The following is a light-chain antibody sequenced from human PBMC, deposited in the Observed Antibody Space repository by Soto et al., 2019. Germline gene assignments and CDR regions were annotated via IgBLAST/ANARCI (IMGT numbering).Light chain of an antibody. CDR3: SSYTSSRAYV. Sequence: QSVLTQPASVSGSPGQSITISCTGTSSDVGGYNYVSWYQQQSGKAPKLMIHEVSNQPSGVSNRFSGSKSGNTASLTISGLQAEDEADCYCSSYTSSRAYVFGIGTKVTVL. CDR1: SSDVGGYNY. V-gene: IGLV2-14*01. CDR2: EVS. J-gene: IGLJ1*01.